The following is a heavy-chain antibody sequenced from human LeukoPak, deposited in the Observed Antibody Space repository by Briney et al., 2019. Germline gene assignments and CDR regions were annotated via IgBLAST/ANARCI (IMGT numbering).Heavy chain of an antibody. CDR2: IYYSGST. D-gene: IGHD6-6*01. J-gene: IGHJ5*02. CDR3: ARGSNWLDP. V-gene: IGHV4-59*01. CDR1: GGSISSYY. Sequence: SETLSLTCTVSGGSISSYYWSWVRQPPGKGLEWIGYIYYSGSTNYNPTLKSRVTISKDPSKKQVAPKLTSVTAADTAVYYCARGSNWLDPWGQGTLVTVSS.